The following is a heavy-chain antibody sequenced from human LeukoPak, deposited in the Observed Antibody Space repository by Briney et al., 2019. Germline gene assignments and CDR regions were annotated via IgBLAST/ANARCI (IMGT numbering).Heavy chain of an antibody. J-gene: IGHJ3*02. D-gene: IGHD5-24*01. Sequence: GGSLRLSCAASGFTFSSYSMNLVRQAPWKGLERFSSISSSSSYIYYADLVKGRFTISRDNAKNSLYLQMNSLRAEDTAVYYCARDVEMATITLFGAFDIWGQGTMVTVSS. CDR1: GFTFSSYS. CDR2: ISSSSSYI. CDR3: ARDVEMATITLFGAFDI. V-gene: IGHV3-21*01.